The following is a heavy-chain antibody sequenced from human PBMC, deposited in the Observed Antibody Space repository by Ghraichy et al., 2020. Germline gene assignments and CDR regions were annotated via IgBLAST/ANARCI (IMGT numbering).Heavy chain of an antibody. D-gene: IGHD5-12*01. J-gene: IGHJ4*02. CDR1: GGTFSSYA. V-gene: IGHV1-69*13. CDR3: ARGLVATIRGPFDY. Sequence: SVKVSCKASGGTFSSYAISWVRQAPGQGLEWMGGIIPIFGTANYAQKFQGRVTITADESTSTAYMELSSLRSEDTAVYYCARGLVATIRGPFDYWGQGTLVTVSS. CDR2: IIPIFGTA.